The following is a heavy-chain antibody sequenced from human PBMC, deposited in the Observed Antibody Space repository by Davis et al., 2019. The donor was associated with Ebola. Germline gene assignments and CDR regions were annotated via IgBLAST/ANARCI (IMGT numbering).Heavy chain of an antibody. V-gene: IGHV3-21*01. CDR1: GFTFSSYS. J-gene: IGHJ6*02. Sequence: GESLKISCAASGFTFSSYSMTWVRQAPGKGLEWVSTISGSTGNTHYADSVKGRFTISRDSSKNTLHLQMSSLRAEDMAVYYCVKGSGSYFNYYGMDVWGQGTTVTVSS. CDR2: ISGSTGNT. CDR3: VKGSGSYFNYYGMDV. D-gene: IGHD3-10*01.